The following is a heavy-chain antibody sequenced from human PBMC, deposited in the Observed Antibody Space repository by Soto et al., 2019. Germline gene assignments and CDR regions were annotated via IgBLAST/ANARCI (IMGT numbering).Heavy chain of an antibody. CDR1: GFNFKKFA. D-gene: IGHD6-19*01. CDR3: AKADGEQWLVPHLDN. V-gene: IGHV3-23*01. J-gene: IGHJ4*02. Sequence: EVQLLESGGGVVQPGGSLRLSGLASGFNFKKFAWAWAGRAPGEGLRGVSGISCCGGSTSYADSVKGGFSIARDDSKNTLSLQMNSLRVEDTAQYYCAKADGEQWLVPHLDNWGQGTLVTVS. CDR2: ISCCGGST.